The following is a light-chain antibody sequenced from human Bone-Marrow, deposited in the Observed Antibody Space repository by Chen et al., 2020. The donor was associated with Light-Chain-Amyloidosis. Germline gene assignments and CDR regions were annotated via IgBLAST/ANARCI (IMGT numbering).Light chain of an antibody. V-gene: IGLV3-21*02. CDR1: NIGSTS. Sequence: SYVLTQPSSVSVAPGQTATIACGGNNIGSTSVHWYQQTPGQAPLLVDYDDSDRPSGIPERLSGTNSGNTATQTISRVEAGDEADYYCQVWDRGSDRPVFGGGTKLTVL. CDR2: DDS. J-gene: IGLJ3*02. CDR3: QVWDRGSDRPV.